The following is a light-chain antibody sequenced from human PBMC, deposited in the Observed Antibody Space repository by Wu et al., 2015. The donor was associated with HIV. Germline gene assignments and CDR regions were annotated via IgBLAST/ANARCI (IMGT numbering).Light chain of an antibody. CDR1: QSVSSN. CDR3: QQYGSSPPYS. J-gene: IGKJ2*03. Sequence: EIVMTQSPVTLSVSPGERATLSCRASQSVSSNLAWYQQKPGQAPRLLIFSASTRAIGIPARFSGSGSGTDFTLTISRLEPEDFAVYYCQQYGSSPPYSFGQGTKLEIK. V-gene: IGKV3-20*01. CDR2: SAS.